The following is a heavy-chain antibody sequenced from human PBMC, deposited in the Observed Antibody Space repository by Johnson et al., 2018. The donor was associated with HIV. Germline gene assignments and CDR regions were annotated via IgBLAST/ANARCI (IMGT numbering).Heavy chain of an antibody. CDR1: GFTFDDHG. CDR2: INWNGGRT. CDR3: LRCVGVYGYDECDAFDI. J-gene: IGHJ3*02. Sequence: VQLVESGGRVVRPGGSLRLSCAASGFTFDDHGMSWVRQGSGKGLEWVSGINWNGGRTGYADSVKGRFTISRDNAKKSLYLQMNSLRAEDTALYYCLRCVGVYGYDECDAFDIWGQGTMVTISS. V-gene: IGHV3-20*04. D-gene: IGHD5-18*01.